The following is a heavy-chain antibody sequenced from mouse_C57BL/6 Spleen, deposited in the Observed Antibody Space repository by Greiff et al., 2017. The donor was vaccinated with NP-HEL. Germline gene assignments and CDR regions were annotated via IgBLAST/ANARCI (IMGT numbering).Heavy chain of an antibody. J-gene: IGHJ3*01. CDR3: AYYERFAY. CDR2: IDPENGDT. V-gene: IGHV14-4*01. D-gene: IGHD2-4*01. CDR1: GFNIKDDY. Sequence: VQLKESGAELVRPGASVKLSCTASGFNIKDDYMHWVKQRPEQGLEWIGWIDPENGDTEYASKFQGKATITADTSSNTAYLQLSSLTSEDTAVYYCAYYERFAYWGQGTLVTVAA.